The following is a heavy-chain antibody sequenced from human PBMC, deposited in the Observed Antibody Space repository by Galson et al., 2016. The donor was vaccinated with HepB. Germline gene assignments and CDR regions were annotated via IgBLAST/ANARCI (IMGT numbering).Heavy chain of an antibody. J-gene: IGHJ6*02. Sequence: CAISGDSVSSNSATWNGISQPQSKALGWRERTYYSSKWYNDYGLSVKSRITINPDTSKNQFSLQLNSVTPEDTAVYYCARVRSGYSGYANPYYYGMDVWGQGTTVTVSS. D-gene: IGHD5-12*01. CDR1: GDSVSSNSAT. CDR3: ARVRSGYSGYANPYYYGMDV. V-gene: IGHV6-1*01. CDR2: TYYSSKWYN.